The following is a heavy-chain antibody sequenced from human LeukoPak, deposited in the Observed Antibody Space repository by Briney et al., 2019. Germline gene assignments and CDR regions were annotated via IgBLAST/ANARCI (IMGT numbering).Heavy chain of an antibody. J-gene: IGHJ4*02. D-gene: IGHD6-13*01. CDR2: INPDGSNT. V-gene: IGHV3-74*01. CDR1: GFTFSNYW. Sequence: GGSLRLSCAASGFTFSNYWMHWVRQDPGKGLVWVSYINPDGSNTNYADSVKGRFTISRDNAKNSLYLQMNSLRAEDMAVYYCARDLRIAAAGNYWGQGTLVTVSS. CDR3: ARDLRIAAAGNY.